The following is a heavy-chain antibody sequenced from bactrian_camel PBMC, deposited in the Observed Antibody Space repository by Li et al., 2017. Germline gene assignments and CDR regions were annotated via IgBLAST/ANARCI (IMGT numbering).Heavy chain of an antibody. CDR3: VKGRGANLIYEFDY. J-gene: IGHJ4*01. Sequence: QVQLVESGGGLVQPGGSLRLSCAASGWTYRTYCMGWFRQGPGKAREQVAAIYTGGGDTNYADSVKGRVAISRDNAKNTLSLHLNALKTEDTSMYYCVKGRGANLIYEFDYWGQGTQVTVS. CDR2: IYTGGGDT. V-gene: IGHV3S1*01. D-gene: IGHD8*01. CDR1: GWTYRTYC.